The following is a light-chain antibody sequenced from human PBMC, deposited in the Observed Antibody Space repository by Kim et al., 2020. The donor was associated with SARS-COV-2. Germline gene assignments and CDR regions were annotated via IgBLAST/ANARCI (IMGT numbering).Light chain of an antibody. CDR2: GAS. J-gene: IGKJ5*01. CDR3: QQRLDWPPIT. Sequence: SPGERATLSCRASHSVSKYLVWYQQRPGQPPRLLIYGASTRATGIPARFSGSGSGTEFTLTITSLEPEDFAVYYCQQRLDWPPITFGQGTRLEIK. V-gene: IGKV3-11*01. CDR1: HSVSKY.